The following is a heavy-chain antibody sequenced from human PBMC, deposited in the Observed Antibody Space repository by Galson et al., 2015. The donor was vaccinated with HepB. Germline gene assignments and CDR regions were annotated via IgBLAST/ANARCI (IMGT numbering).Heavy chain of an antibody. Sequence: CAISGDSVSSNSAAWNWIRQSPSRGLEWLGRTYYRSKWYNDYAVSVKSRITINPDTSKNQFSLKLSSVTAADTAVYYCARDVAGEFDYWGQGTLVTVSS. CDR3: ARDVAGEFDY. D-gene: IGHD6-13*01. V-gene: IGHV6-1*01. CDR1: GDSVSSNSAA. J-gene: IGHJ4*02. CDR2: TYYRSKWYN.